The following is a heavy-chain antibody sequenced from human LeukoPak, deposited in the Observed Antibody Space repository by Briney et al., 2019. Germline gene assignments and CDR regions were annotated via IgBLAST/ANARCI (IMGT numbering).Heavy chain of an antibody. Sequence: ETLSLTCAVYGGSFSGYYWSWIRQPPGKGLEWIGEINHSGSTNYNPSLKSRVTISVDTSKNQFSLKLSSVTAADTAVYYCARDTTYGMDVWGQGTTVTVSS. CDR2: INHSGST. CDR3: ARDTTYGMDV. CDR1: GGSFSGYY. J-gene: IGHJ6*02. V-gene: IGHV4-34*01.